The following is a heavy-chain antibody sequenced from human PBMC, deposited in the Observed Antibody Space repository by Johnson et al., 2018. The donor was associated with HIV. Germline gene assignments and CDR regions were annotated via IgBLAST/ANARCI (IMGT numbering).Heavy chain of an antibody. CDR3: ARGRESSGHGGAFDS. D-gene: IGHD1-26*01. V-gene: IGHV3-7*05. J-gene: IGHJ3*02. CDR2: INQDGSEK. CDR1: GFTFSNAW. Sequence: VHLVESGGGLVKPGGSLRLSCAASGFTFSNAWMNWVRQAPGKGLEWVANINQDGSEKYYLDSMKGRFTISRDNAKNSLFLQMDSLRADDTAVYYCARGRESSGHGGAFDSWGQGTMVTVSS.